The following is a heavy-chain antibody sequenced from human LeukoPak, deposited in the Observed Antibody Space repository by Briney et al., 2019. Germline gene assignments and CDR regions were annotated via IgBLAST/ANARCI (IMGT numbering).Heavy chain of an antibody. D-gene: IGHD2-15*01. CDR2: IKNDGSDK. V-gene: IGHV3-7*01. J-gene: IGHJ4*02. CDR1: GFSFSSSW. Sequence: GGSLRLSCEASGFSFSSSWMTWVRQAPGKGLEWVATIKNDGSDKYYVDSAKGRFTLSRDNAKSSLYLQMNSLRVGDTAVYYCADLGYTDGGQGTLVTVSS. CDR3: ADLGYTD.